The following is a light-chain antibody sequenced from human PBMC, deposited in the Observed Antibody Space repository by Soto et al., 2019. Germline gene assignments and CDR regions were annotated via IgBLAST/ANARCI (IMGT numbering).Light chain of an antibody. CDR1: QGVSNY. Sequence: AVRMTQSPSSFSASTGDRVTITCRASQGVSNYLAWYQQKPGKAPKLLIYAASTLQSGVPPTFSGSGSGTDFTLTISRLQSEDFAIYYCQHYFTYPLTFGPGTKVDIK. J-gene: IGKJ3*01. CDR3: QHYFTYPLT. CDR2: AAS. V-gene: IGKV1-8*01.